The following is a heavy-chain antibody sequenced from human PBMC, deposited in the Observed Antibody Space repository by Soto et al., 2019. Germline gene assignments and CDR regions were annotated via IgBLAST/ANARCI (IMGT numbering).Heavy chain of an antibody. CDR1: GFPFSSYG. J-gene: IGHJ6*02. D-gene: IGHD3-3*01. CDR2: ISYDGSNK. CDR3: SKRRASGVDYYYYGMDV. V-gene: IGHV3-30*18. Sequence: PGGSLRLSCAASGFPFSSYGMHWVRQAPGKGLEWVAVISYDGSNKYYADSVKGRFTISRDNSKNTLYLQMNSLRAEDTAVYFCSKRRASGVDYYYYGMDVWGQGTTVTVSS.